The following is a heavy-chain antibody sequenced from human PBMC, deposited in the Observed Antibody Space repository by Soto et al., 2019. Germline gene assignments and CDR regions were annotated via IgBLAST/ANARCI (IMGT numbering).Heavy chain of an antibody. CDR1: GFSFASFA. CDR2: IVGSAAKT. CDR3: AKWTYLDF. V-gene: IGHV3-23*01. D-gene: IGHD5-12*01. Sequence: DVQLSESGGDLVRPGGSLRLSCTTSGFSFASFALTWVRQAPGQGLEWVATIVGSAAKTHYADSVKGRFSISRDTSRNTVYLQMNNLRGDDTAIYYCAKWTYLDFWGQGTRVTVPS. J-gene: IGHJ4*02.